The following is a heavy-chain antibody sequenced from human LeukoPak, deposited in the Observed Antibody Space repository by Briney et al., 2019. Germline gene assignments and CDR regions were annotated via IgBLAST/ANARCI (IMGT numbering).Heavy chain of an antibody. CDR3: ARGPTISFMDV. V-gene: IGHV4-59*01. CDR1: GGSISSYY. Sequence: SETLSLTCTVSGGSISSYYWSWLRQPPGKGLEWIGYIYYSGSTNYNPSLKSRVTISVDTSKNQFSLKLSSVTAADTAVYYCARGPTISFMDVWGKGTTVTVSS. J-gene: IGHJ6*03. D-gene: IGHD3-3*01. CDR2: IYYSGST.